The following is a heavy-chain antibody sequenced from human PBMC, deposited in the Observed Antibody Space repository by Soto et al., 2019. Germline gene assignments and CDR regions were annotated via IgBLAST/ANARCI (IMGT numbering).Heavy chain of an antibody. D-gene: IGHD3-3*01. CDR1: GLTLTSQA. Sequence: EVQLLESGGGLVQPGGSLRLSCATSGLTLTSQAMGWVRQAPGKGLEWVSSITAGGGTDYADSVRGRFTISRDNSKNTLYLQMRILRAEDTAIYYCAKATGLLDPFDYWGQGVLVTVSS. V-gene: IGHV3-23*01. CDR2: ITAGGGT. J-gene: IGHJ4*02. CDR3: AKATGLLDPFDY.